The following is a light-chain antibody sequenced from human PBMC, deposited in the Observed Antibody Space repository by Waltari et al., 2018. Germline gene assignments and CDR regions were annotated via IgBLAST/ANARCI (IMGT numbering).Light chain of an antibody. CDR2: EDT. CDR3: QSYDSNNPVV. J-gene: IGLJ2*01. V-gene: IGLV6-57*04. CDR1: SGSIASNY. Sequence: NFMLTQPHPVSESPGKTVTISCTRSSGSIASNYVQWYQQRPGSAPTTVIYEDTQRPSGVPERFSGSIDSSTNAASLTISGLKTEDEADYYCQSYDSNNPVVFGGGTKLTVL.